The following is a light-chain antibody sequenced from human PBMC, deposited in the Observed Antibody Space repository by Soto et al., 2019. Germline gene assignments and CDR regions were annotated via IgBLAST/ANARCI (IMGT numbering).Light chain of an antibody. CDR1: QNITNN. Sequence: DRVTITCQASQNITNNLSWFQQKPGRAPKLLIYAVFTLQSGVPSRFSGSGSGTEFTLTISSLQPDDFATYYCQQYNSYSSTFGQGTKVDIK. CDR2: AVF. V-gene: IGKV1-16*01. CDR3: QQYNSYSST. J-gene: IGKJ1*01.